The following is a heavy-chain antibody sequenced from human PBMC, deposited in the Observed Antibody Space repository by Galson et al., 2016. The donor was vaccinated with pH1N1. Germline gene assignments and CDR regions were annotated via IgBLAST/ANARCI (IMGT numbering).Heavy chain of an antibody. J-gene: IGHJ4*02. CDR3: AREGYYDASGYPSIES. CDR1: A. D-gene: IGHD3-22*01. V-gene: IGHV3-23*01. CDR2: IFGGGRKT. Sequence: AMAWVRQSPKKGLEWVSGIFGGGRKTHYADSVRGRFTISRDNSKNMVYLEMSSLRAEDTAVYYCAREGYYDASGYPSIESWGQGTLVSVFS.